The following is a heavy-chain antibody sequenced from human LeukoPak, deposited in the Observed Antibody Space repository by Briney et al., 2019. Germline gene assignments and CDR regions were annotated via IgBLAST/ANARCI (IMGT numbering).Heavy chain of an antibody. V-gene: IGHV3-30*18. CDR3: AKRDSSGWYVAAGIDY. CDR1: GFTFSSYG. J-gene: IGHJ4*02. CDR2: ISYDGSNK. Sequence: PGGSLRLSCAASGFTFSSYGMHWVRQAPGKGLEWVAVISYDGSNKYYADSVKGRFTISRDNSKNTLYLQMNSLRGEDTAVYYCAKRDSSGWYVAAGIDYWGQGTLVTVSS. D-gene: IGHD6-19*01.